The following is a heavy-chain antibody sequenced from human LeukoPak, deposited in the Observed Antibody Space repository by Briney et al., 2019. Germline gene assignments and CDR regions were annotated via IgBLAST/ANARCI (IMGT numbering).Heavy chain of an antibody. D-gene: IGHD3-22*01. Sequence: GGSLRLSCATSGFPFSDFSMSWVRQAPGKGLEWISTTNSGGTSTYYADSVKGRFTISRDNSKNTLYLQMNSLRAEDTAVYYCAKSGYYDSSGYIGVFRSGIDYWGQGTLVTVSS. CDR3: AKSGYYDSSGYIGVFRSGIDY. J-gene: IGHJ4*02. CDR2: TNSGGTST. CDR1: GFPFSDFS. V-gene: IGHV3-23*01.